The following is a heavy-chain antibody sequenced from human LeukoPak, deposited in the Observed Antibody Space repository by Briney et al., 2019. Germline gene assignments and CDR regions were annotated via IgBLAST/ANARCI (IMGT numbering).Heavy chain of an antibody. V-gene: IGHV3-23*01. CDR2: ISSGGSST. J-gene: IGHJ3*02. CDR1: GFTFSSYA. CDR3: AREWTAHHSFDI. D-gene: IGHD3/OR15-3a*01. Sequence: QTGGSLRLSCAASGFTFSSYAMSWVRQAPGKGLEWVSAISSGGSSTLYADSVKGRFTISRDDAKNSLFLQMDNLRAEDTAIYYCAREWTAHHSFDIWGQGAMVTVSS.